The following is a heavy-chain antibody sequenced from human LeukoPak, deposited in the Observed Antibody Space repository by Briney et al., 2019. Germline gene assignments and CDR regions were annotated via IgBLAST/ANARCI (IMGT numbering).Heavy chain of an antibody. CDR2: IYYSGST. CDR1: GGSISSYY. J-gene: IGHJ4*02. CDR3: AREGAVYDSTGYNIGDFFDY. D-gene: IGHD3-22*01. Sequence: SSETLSLTCTVSGGSISSYYWSWIRQPPGKGLEWIGYIYYSGSTNYNPSLKSRVTISVDTSKNQFSLKLSSVTAADTAVYYCAREGAVYDSTGYNIGDFFDYWGQGTLVTVSS. V-gene: IGHV4-59*01.